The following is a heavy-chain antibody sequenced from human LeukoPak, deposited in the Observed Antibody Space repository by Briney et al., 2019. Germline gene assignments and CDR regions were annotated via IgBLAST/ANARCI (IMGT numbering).Heavy chain of an antibody. CDR3: AKGSMEVL. J-gene: IGHJ4*02. CDR1: GFTFSSYG. CDR2: IRYDGSNK. V-gene: IGHV3-30*02. D-gene: IGHD2-2*01. Sequence: GGSLRLSCAASGFTFSSYGMHWGRQDQGMGLGCVAFIRYDGSNKYYADSVKGRFTISRDNSKNTLYLQMNSLRAEDTAVYYCAKGSMEVLWGQGTLVTVSS.